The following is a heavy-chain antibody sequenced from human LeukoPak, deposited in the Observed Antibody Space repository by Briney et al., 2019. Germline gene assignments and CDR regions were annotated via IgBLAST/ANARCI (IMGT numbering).Heavy chain of an antibody. CDR3: ARGNYYYYYGMDV. Sequence: QPGGSLRLSCAASGFTFSSYWMSWVRQAPGKGLEWVANIKQDGSEKYYVDSVKGRFTISRDNSKNTLYLQMNSLRAEDTAVYYCARGNYYYYYGMDVWGKGTTVTVSS. CDR1: GFTFSSYW. CDR2: IKQDGSEK. V-gene: IGHV3-7*01. J-gene: IGHJ6*04.